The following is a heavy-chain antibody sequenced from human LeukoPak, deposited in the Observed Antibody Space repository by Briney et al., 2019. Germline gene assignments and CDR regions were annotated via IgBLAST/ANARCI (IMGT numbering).Heavy chain of an antibody. D-gene: IGHD3-10*01. J-gene: IGHJ4*02. CDR2: INHSGST. CDR3: ARYISGSGSSNFDY. Sequence: GSLRLSCTAAGFTFGDYGMSWTRQPPGKGLEWIGEINHSGSTNYNPSLKSRVTISVDTSKNQFSLKLSSVTAADTAVYYCARYISGSGSSNFDYWGQGTLVTVSS. V-gene: IGHV4-34*01. CDR1: GFTFGDYG.